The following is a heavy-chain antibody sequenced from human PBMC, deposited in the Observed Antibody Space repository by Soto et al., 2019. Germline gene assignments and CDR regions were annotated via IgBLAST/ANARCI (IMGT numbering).Heavy chain of an antibody. CDR1: GGSIGSGGYY. CDR2: IHYSGNT. V-gene: IGHV4-31*03. D-gene: IGHD3-22*01. CDR3: ATNHDDISGRTPPLFDS. J-gene: IGHJ4*02. Sequence: QVQLQESGPGLVKPSQTLSLTCTVSGGSIGSGGYYWDWIRQHPGKGPEWIGYIHYSGNTYYNPSLKSRLTISLDTSKTQFSRHLSSVTAADTAVYYCATNHDDISGRTPPLFDSWGQGTLVTVSS.